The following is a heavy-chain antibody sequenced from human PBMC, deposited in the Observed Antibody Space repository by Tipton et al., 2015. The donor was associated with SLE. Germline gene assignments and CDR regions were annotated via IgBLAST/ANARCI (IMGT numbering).Heavy chain of an antibody. D-gene: IGHD3-22*01. CDR1: GFTFSDYA. CDR3: AKDRFYDSGGYFFFDY. V-gene: IGHV3-23*03. CDR2: ITSGGVT. J-gene: IGHJ4*02. Sequence: SLRLSCTASGFTFSDYAMNWVRQAPGKGLEWVSVITSGGVTYYSDSVKGRFIISRDDSKTTMYLQMNRLRPGDTAVYYCAKDRFYDSGGYFFFDYWGPGTLVTVSS.